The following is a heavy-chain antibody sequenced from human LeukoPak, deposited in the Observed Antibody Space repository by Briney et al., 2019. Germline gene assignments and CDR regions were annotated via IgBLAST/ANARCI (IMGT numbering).Heavy chain of an antibody. D-gene: IGHD1-26*01. V-gene: IGHV3-30*02. CDR1: GFTLNNYG. J-gene: IGHJ4*02. CDR3: AKDRGWELRLFDY. CDR2: IRYDGNNK. Sequence: PGGSLRLSCAASGFTLNNYGIHWVRQAPGKGLEWVAFIRYDGNNKYYADSVKGRFTISRDNSKNTQYLQMNSLKTEDTAVYYCAKDRGWELRLFDYWGQGTLVTVSS.